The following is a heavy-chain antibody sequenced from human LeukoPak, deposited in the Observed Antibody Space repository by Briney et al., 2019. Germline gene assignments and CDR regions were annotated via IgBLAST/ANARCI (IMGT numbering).Heavy chain of an antibody. Sequence: SETLSLTCIVSGGSISSYYWNWIRQPPGKGLEWIGYIYYSGYTNYNPSLKSRVTISVDTSKNRFSLKLSSVTAADTAVYYCARERGRRGVNTGAYYYYGMDVWGQGTTVTVSS. CDR2: IYYSGYT. CDR1: GGSISSYY. CDR3: ARERGRRGVNTGAYYYYGMDV. D-gene: IGHD3-16*01. J-gene: IGHJ6*02. V-gene: IGHV4-59*12.